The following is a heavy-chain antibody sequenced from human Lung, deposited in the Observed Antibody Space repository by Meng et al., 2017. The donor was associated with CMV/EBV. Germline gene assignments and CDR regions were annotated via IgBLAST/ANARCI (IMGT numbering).Heavy chain of an antibody. CDR1: GYTFTGYY. Sequence: ASVKVSCKASGYTFTGYYMHWVRQAPGQGLEWMGWINPNSGGTNYAQKFQGRVTMTRDTSISTAYMELSRLRSDDTAVYYCASLLGYCSSTSCYEGNYYFDYWXQGTLVXVSS. CDR3: ASLLGYCSSTSCYEGNYYFDY. CDR2: INPNSGGT. D-gene: IGHD2-2*01. J-gene: IGHJ4*02. V-gene: IGHV1-2*02.